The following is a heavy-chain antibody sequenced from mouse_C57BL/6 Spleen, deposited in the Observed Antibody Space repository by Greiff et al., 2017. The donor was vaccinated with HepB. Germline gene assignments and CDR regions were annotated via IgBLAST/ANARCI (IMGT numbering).Heavy chain of an antibody. D-gene: IGHD2-3*01. Sequence: VKLMESGAELARPGASVKMSCKASGYTFTSYTMHWVKQRPGQGLEWIGYINPSSGYTKYNQKFKDKATLTADKSSSTAYMQLSSLTSEDSAVYYCASYDGSQVYFDYWGQGTTLTVSS. CDR1: GYTFTSYT. CDR2: INPSSGYT. V-gene: IGHV1-4*01. CDR3: ASYDGSQVYFDY. J-gene: IGHJ2*01.